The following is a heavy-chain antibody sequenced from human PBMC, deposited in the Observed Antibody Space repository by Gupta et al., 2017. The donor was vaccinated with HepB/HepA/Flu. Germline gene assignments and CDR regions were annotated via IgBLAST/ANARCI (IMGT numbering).Heavy chain of an antibody. Sequence: QVQLQQWGAGLLKPSETLSLTCAVYGGSFSGYYWSWIRQPPGKGLEWIGEINHSGSTNYNPSLKSRVTISVDTSKNQFSLKLSSVTAADTAVYYCARGLGYCSSTSCYTENRDAFDIWGQGTMVTVSS. CDR1: GGSFSGYY. CDR2: INHSGST. V-gene: IGHV4-34*01. J-gene: IGHJ3*02. CDR3: ARGLGYCSSTSCYTENRDAFDI. D-gene: IGHD2-2*01.